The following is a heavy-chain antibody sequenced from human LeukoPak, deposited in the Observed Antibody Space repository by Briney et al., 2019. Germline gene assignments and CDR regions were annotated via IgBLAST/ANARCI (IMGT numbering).Heavy chain of an antibody. CDR2: IYYSGST. V-gene: IGHV4-59*01. J-gene: IGHJ3*01. CDR1: GGSISSYY. Sequence: PSETLSLTCTVSGGSISSYYWSWIRQPPGKGLEWIGYIYYSGSTNYNPSLKSRVTISVDTSKNQFSLKLSSVTAAGTAVYYCARVPGGGTAANWGQGTVVTISS. CDR3: ARVPGGGTAAN. D-gene: IGHD1-7*01.